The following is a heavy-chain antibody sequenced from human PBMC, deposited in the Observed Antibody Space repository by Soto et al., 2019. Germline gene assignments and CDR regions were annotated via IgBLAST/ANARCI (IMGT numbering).Heavy chain of an antibody. V-gene: IGHV4-39*01. J-gene: IGHJ4*02. CDR3: ARHPVYATGWQIDY. CDR2: IYNSGST. D-gene: IGHD2-2*01. Sequence: SETLSLTCTVAGGSISSRSYHWGWIRQPPGKGLEWIGRIYNSGSTYYNASLKSRVSISIDTSKNQFSLKLSSVTAADTAVYYCARHPVYATGWQIDYWGQGALVTVSS. CDR1: GGSISSRSYH.